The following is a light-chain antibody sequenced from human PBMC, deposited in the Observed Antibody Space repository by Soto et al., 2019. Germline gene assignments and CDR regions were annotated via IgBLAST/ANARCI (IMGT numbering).Light chain of an antibody. J-gene: IGKJ1*01. V-gene: IGKV1-5*01. CDR3: QQYITSST. Sequence: DIQMTQSPSTLSASVGDRVTITFRASRSINVWLAWFQQKSGKAPKLLLYDASTLESGVPSRFSGSGSGTEFTLTITSLQPEDSASYYCQQYITSSTFGQGTKVDIK. CDR2: DAS. CDR1: RSINVW.